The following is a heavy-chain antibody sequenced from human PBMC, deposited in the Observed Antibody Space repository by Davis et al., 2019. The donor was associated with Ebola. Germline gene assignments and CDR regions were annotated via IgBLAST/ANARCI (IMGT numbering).Heavy chain of an antibody. Sequence: GESLKISCAASGFSFSTYGMHWVRQAPGKGLEWVAWIRYAGNDRYYADSVEGRFTISRDNSRNTLYLQMNSLRVEDTAVYYCVRGWGRTGLGVWGQGTTVTVSS. CDR2: IRYAGNDR. D-gene: IGHD1-26*01. V-gene: IGHV3-30*02. J-gene: IGHJ6*02. CDR1: GFSFSTYG. CDR3: VRGWGRTGLGV.